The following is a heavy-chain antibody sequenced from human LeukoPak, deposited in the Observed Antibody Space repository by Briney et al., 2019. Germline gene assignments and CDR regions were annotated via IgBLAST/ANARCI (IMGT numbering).Heavy chain of an antibody. CDR3: ASSLGSGRRFDAFDI. V-gene: IGHV1-69*02. CDR2: IIPILGIA. Sequence: ASVKVSCKASGGTFSSYTISWVRQAPGQGLEWMGRIIPILGIANYAQEFQGRVMITADKSTSTAYMELSSLRSEDTAVYYCASSLGSGRRFDAFDIWGQGTMVTVSS. CDR1: GGTFSSYT. J-gene: IGHJ3*02. D-gene: IGHD3-10*01.